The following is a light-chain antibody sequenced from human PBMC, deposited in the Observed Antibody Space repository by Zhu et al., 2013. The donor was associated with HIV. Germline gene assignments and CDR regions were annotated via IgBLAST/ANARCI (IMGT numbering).Light chain of an antibody. CDR2: DAS. CDR3: QQYDYLPPVT. V-gene: IGKV1-33*01. CDR1: QDIGKY. Sequence: DIQITQSPSSLSASVGDRVTITCQASQDIGKYLNWYQQKPGKAPKLLIYDASNLEAGVPSRFSGSGSGTDFTFTISSLQPEDFATYYCQQYDYLPPVTFGQGTRLDIK. J-gene: IGKJ5*01.